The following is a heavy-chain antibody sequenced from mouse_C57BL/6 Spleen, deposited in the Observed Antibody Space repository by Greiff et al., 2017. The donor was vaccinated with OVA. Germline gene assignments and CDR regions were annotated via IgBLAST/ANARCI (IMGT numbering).Heavy chain of an antibody. CDR2: ISSGGDYI. CDR1: GFTFSSYA. Sequence: EVQVVESGEGLVKPGGSLKLSCAASGFTFSSYAMSWVRQTPEKRLEWVAYISSGGDYIYYADTVKGRFTISRDDARNTLYLQMSSLKSEDTAMYYCTRYDYDEAYWGQGTLVTVSA. V-gene: IGHV5-9-1*02. CDR3: TRYDYDEAY. J-gene: IGHJ3*01. D-gene: IGHD2-4*01.